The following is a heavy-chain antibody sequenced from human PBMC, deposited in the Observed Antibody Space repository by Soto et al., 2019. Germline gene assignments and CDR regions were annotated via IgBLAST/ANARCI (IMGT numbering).Heavy chain of an antibody. CDR2: IIPIFGTE. Sequence: SVKVSCKASGGTFSSYAISWVRQAPGQGLEWMGGIIPIFGTENYAQKFQGRVTITADESTSTAYMELSSLGSEDTAVYYCARELVRWGTVTTLDYWGQGTLVTVSS. CDR3: ARELVRWGTVTTLDY. V-gene: IGHV1-69*13. J-gene: IGHJ4*02. D-gene: IGHD4-4*01. CDR1: GGTFSSYA.